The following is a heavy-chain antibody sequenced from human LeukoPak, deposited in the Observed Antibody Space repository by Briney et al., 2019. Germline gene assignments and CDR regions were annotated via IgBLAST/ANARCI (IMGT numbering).Heavy chain of an antibody. CDR3: VEERVLALCGDYDF. J-gene: IGHJ4*03. CDR1: GFTFSSYG. V-gene: IGHV3-30*02. Sequence: GGSLRLSCAASGFTFSSYGMHWVRQAPGKGLEWVAFIRYDGSNKYYADSVKGRFTISRYNYKNTLYLQMNSLRAEEKAVYYCVEERVLALCGDYDFWGQGTLVTVSS. CDR2: IRYDGSNK. D-gene: IGHD2-21*01.